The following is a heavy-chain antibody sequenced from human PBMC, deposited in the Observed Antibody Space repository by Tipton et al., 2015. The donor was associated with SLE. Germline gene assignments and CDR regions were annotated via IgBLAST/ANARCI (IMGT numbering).Heavy chain of an antibody. CDR1: GDSLSGQY. V-gene: IGHV4-34*12. J-gene: IGHJ4*02. CDR2: VFRGGST. D-gene: IGHD3-10*01. Sequence: TLSLTCSVYGDSLSGQYWSWIRQPPGKGLEWIGEVFRGGSTNYSPSLESRVTITVDMSKNQFSLRLISVTAADTAVYYCAGGFYYGSGTFSDFEYWGQGTLATVSS. CDR3: AGGFYYGSGTFSDFEY.